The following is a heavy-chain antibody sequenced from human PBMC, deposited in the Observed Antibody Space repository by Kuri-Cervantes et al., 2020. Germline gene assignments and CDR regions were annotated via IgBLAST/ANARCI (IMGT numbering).Heavy chain of an antibody. J-gene: IGHJ6*02. CDR1: GYTFTSYY. CDR3: ARNWGAVRYFDWYRVSPYYYYYGMDV. Sequence: ASVKVSCKASGYTFTSYYMDWVRQAPGQGLEWMGIINPSGGSTSYAQKFQGRVTMTRNTSISTAYMELSSLRSEDTAVYYCARNWGAVRYFDWYRVSPYYYYYGMDVWGQGTTVTVSS. D-gene: IGHD3-9*01. V-gene: IGHV1-46*01. CDR2: INPSGGST.